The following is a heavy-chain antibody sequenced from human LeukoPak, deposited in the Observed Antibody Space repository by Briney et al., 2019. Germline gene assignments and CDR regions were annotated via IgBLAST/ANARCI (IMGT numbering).Heavy chain of an antibody. CDR3: ARTPVYSSFDY. CDR1: GGSLSSYY. D-gene: IGHD4-11*01. Sequence: SETLSLTCTVSGGSLSSYYWSWIRQPPGKGLEWIGYIYYSGSTNYNPSLKSRVTISVDTSKNQFSLKLSSVTAADTAVYYCARTPVYSSFDYWGQGTLVTVSS. J-gene: IGHJ4*02. V-gene: IGHV4-59*01. CDR2: IYYSGST.